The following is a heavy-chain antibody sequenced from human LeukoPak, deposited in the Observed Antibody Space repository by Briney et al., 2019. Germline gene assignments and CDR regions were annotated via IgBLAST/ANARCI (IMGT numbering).Heavy chain of an antibody. D-gene: IGHD6-6*01. V-gene: IGHV3-23*01. J-gene: IGHJ4*02. CDR1: GFTFSSYA. CDR2: ISGSGGST. Sequence: SGGSLRLSCAASGFTFSSYAMSWVRQAPGKGLEWVSAISGSGGSTYYADSVKGRFTISRDNSKNTLYLQMNSLRADDTAVYYCARVAFRSSSYISGIEYWGQGTLVTVSS. CDR3: ARVAFRSSSYISGIEY.